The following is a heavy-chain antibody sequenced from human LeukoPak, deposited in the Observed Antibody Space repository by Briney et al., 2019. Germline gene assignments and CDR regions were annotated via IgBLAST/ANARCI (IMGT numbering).Heavy chain of an antibody. CDR3: AKYNLNFSGTYKSFDY. CDR1: GAFVSSGSYY. V-gene: IGHV4-61*01. J-gene: IGHJ4*02. D-gene: IGHD1-26*01. CDR2: IYYSGST. Sequence: SETLSLTCTVSGAFVSSGSYYWSWIRQPPGKGLEWIGYIYYSGSTNYNPSLKSRVTISVDTSKNQFSLKLNSVTAADTAVYYCAKYNLNFSGTYKSFDYWGQGTLVTVSS.